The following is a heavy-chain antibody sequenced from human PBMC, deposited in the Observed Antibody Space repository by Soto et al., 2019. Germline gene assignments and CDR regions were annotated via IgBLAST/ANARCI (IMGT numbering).Heavy chain of an antibody. CDR1: GGSISSGGYS. Sequence: SETLSLTCAVSGGSISSGGYSWSWIRQPPGKGLEWIGYIYHSGSTYYNPSLKSRVTISVDRSKNQFSLKLSSVTAADTAVYYSARDLILTGYYPYGMDVWGQGTTVTVSS. CDR2: IYHSGST. D-gene: IGHD3-9*01. CDR3: ARDLILTGYYPYGMDV. J-gene: IGHJ6*02. V-gene: IGHV4-30-2*01.